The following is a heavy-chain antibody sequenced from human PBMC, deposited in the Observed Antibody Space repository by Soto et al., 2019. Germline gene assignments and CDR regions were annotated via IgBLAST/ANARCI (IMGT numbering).Heavy chain of an antibody. CDR1: GGTFSSYI. J-gene: IGHJ3*02. V-gene: IGHV1-69*08. Sequence: QVQLVQSGAEVKKPGSSVTVSCKASGGTFSSYIINWVRQAPGQGLEWMGRIIPIVAIANYAQKFQGRVTITADKSTSXPYMELSSLRSEDTAVYYCARESGTYDSSGPDAFDIWGQGTMVTVSS. CDR2: IIPIVAIA. CDR3: ARESGTYDSSGPDAFDI. D-gene: IGHD3-22*01.